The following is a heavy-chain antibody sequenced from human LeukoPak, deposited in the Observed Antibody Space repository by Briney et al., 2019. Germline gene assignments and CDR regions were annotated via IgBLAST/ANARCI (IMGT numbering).Heavy chain of an antibody. J-gene: IGHJ5*02. CDR1: GGSISSYY. Sequence: SETLSLTCTVSGGSISSYYWSWIRQPPGKGLEWIGYIYYSGSTNYNPSLKSRVTISVDTSKNQFSLKLSSVTAADTAVYYCAGGLRSGGNWFDPWGQGTLVTVSS. CDR2: IYYSGST. D-gene: IGHD3-10*01. CDR3: AGGLRSGGNWFDP. V-gene: IGHV4-59*08.